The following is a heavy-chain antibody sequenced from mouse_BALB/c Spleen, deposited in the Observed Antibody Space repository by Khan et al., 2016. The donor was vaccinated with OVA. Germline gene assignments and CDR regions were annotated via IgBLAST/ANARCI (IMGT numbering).Heavy chain of an antibody. CDR1: GFSLTSYG. J-gene: IGHJ4*01. D-gene: IGHD2-3*01. CDR2: IWSDGST. V-gene: IGHV2-6*02. CDR3: ARWFDGYSSLYAMDY. Sequence: QIQLVQSGPGLVAPSQSLSITCTVSGFSLTSYGVHWVRQPPGKGLEWLVVIWSDGSTNYNSVLKSRLSISKDNSKSQVFLKMNSLQTDDTAIYYCARWFDGYSSLYAMDYWGQGTSVTGSS.